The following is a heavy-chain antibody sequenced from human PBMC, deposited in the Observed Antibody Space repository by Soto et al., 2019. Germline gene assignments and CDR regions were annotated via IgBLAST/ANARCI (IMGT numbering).Heavy chain of an antibody. CDR1: GFTFSSYP. D-gene: IGHD2-8*01. CDR3: VRGTNGWRGMDY. Sequence: GGSLRLSCATSGFTFSSYPIHWVRQAPGKGPVWVSRITEDGSGTTYADSVKGRFTVTRDNPKNTMYLQMSGLGAEDTAVYHCVRGTNGWRGMDYWGQGTLVTVSS. J-gene: IGHJ4*02. V-gene: IGHV3-74*01. CDR2: ITEDGSGT.